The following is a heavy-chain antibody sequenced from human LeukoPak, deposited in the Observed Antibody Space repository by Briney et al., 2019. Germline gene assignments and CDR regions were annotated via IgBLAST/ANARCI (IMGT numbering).Heavy chain of an antibody. Sequence: SETLSLTCTVSGGSISSSYWSWIRQPPGKGLESIGYIYYSGSTNYNPSLKSRVTISVDTSKNQFSLKLNSVTAADTAVYYCARDINTAMVPWGQGTLVTVSS. CDR2: IYYSGST. CDR3: ARDINTAMVP. V-gene: IGHV4-59*12. J-gene: IGHJ5*02. CDR1: GGSISSSY. D-gene: IGHD5-18*01.